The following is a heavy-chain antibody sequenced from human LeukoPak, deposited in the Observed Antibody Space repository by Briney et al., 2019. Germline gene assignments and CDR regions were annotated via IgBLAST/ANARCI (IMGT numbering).Heavy chain of an antibody. CDR2: VYYDGTT. J-gene: IGHJ4*02. CDR3: AREDYCSGGICYPMKFDY. V-gene: IGHV4-59*01. Sequence: SETLSLTCTVSGGSISNYYWSWIRQPPGKGLEWIGFVYYDGTTNYSPSLKSRVTISVDTSKNQFSLNVSSVTAADTAVYYCAREDYCSGGICYPMKFDYWGQGTLATVSS. D-gene: IGHD2-15*01. CDR1: GGSISNYY.